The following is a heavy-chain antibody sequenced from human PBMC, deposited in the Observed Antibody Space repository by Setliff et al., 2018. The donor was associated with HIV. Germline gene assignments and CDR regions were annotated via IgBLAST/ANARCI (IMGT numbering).Heavy chain of an antibody. D-gene: IGHD2-2*01. V-gene: IGHV4-59*11. CDR3: ASQQDIPPAIVPFDI. CDR2: IYFTGIT. CDR1: GGSINSHY. J-gene: IGHJ3*02. Sequence: SETLSLTCTVSGGSINSHYWSWIRQPPGKGLEYIGYIYFTGITNYNPSLQSRVTISIDTTKKQLFLRVRSVTAADTAVYYCASQQDIPPAIVPFDIWGQGTMVTVSS.